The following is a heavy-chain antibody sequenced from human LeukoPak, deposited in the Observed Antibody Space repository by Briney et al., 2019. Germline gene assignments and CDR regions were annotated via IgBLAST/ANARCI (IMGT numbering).Heavy chain of an antibody. J-gene: IGHJ6*03. CDR2: ISSSSSSYI. Sequence: GGSLRLSCAASGFTFSSYSMNWVRQAPGKGLEWVSSISSSSSSYIYYADSVKGRFTISRDNAKNSLYLQMNSLRAEDTAVYYCARAQGYCSSTNCYYYMDVWGKGTTVTVSS. CDR1: GFTFSSYS. V-gene: IGHV3-21*01. CDR3: ARAQGYCSSTNCYYYMDV. D-gene: IGHD2-2*01.